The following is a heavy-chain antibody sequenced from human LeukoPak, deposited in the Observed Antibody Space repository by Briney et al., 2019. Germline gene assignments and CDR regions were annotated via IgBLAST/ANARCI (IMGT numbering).Heavy chain of an antibody. CDR1: GGTFSNYG. V-gene: IGHV1-2*02. CDR2: INPNSGGT. CDR3: ARDPYCSSTSCYRGNWFDP. J-gene: IGHJ5*02. Sequence: GASVKVSCKASGGTFSNYGISWVRQAPGQGLEWMGWINPNSGGTNYAQKFQGRVTMTRDTSISTAYMELSRLRSDDTAVYYCARDPYCSSTSCYRGNWFDPWGQGTLVTVSS. D-gene: IGHD2-2*02.